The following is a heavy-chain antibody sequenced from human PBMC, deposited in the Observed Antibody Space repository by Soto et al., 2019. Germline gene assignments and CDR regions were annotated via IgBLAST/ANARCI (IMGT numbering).Heavy chain of an antibody. CDR1: GFTFSSYG. V-gene: IGHV3-30*18. Sequence: GGSLRLSCAASGFTFSSYGMHWVRQAPGKGLEWVAVISYDGSNKYYADSVKGRFTISRDNSKNTLYLQMNSLRAEDTAVYYCAKEVLSIYCTNGVCRGGWFDPWGQGTLVTVSS. D-gene: IGHD2-8*01. CDR2: ISYDGSNK. J-gene: IGHJ5*02. CDR3: AKEVLSIYCTNGVCRGGWFDP.